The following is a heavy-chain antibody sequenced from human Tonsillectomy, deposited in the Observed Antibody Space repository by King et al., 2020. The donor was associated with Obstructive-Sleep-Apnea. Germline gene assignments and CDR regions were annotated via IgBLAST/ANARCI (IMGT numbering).Heavy chain of an antibody. V-gene: IGHV4-34*01. J-gene: IGHJ4*02. Sequence: VQLQQWGAGLLKPSETLSLTCAVYGGSFSGYYWSWIRQPPGKGLEWIGEINHSGSTNYNPSLKSRVTISVDTSKNQFSLKLSSVTAADTAVYYCARRLRYFGADFDYWGQGTLVTVSS. D-gene: IGHD3-9*01. CDR1: GGSFSGYY. CDR2: INHSGST. CDR3: ARRLRYFGADFDY.